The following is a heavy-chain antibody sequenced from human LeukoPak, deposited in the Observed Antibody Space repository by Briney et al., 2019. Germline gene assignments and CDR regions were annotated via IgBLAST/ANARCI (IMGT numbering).Heavy chain of an antibody. CDR2: FDPEDGEI. D-gene: IGHD6-13*01. V-gene: IGHV1-24*01. Sequence: ASVKVSCKVSGDTLTESSMHWVRQAPGKGPEWMGGFDPEDGEIIYAQKFQGRVTMTEDTSTDTAYMELSSLRSEDTAVYYCATEARGAAAGTYDYWGQGTLVTVSS. CDR3: ATEARGAAAGTYDY. CDR1: GDTLTESS. J-gene: IGHJ4*02.